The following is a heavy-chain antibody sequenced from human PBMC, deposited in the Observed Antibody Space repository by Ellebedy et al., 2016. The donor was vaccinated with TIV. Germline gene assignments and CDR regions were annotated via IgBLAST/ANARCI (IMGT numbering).Heavy chain of an antibody. J-gene: IGHJ3*02. D-gene: IGHD1-20*01. CDR3: AREYGNWNDPGYAFDI. Sequence: GESLKISXAASGFTFSSYAMHWVRQAPGKGLEWVAVISYDGSNKYYADSVKGRFTISRDNAKNSLYLQMNSLRAEDTAVYYCAREYGNWNDPGYAFDIWGQGTMVTVSS. CDR2: ISYDGSNK. V-gene: IGHV3-30-3*01. CDR1: GFTFSSYA.